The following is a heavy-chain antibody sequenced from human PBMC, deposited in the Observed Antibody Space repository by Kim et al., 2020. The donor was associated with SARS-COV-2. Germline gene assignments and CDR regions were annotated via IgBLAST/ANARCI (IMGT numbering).Heavy chain of an antibody. J-gene: IGHJ6*02. CDR1: GFTFSSYA. V-gene: IGHV3-64D*06. Sequence: GGSLRLSCSASGFTFSSYAMHWVRQAPGKGLEYVSAISSNGGSTYYADSVKGRFTISRDNSKNTLYLQMSSLRAEDTAVYYCVTRDGVGYSSSSFYYYYGMDVWGQGTTVTVSS. CDR2: ISSNGGST. D-gene: IGHD6-6*01. CDR3: VTRDGVGYSSSSFYYYYGMDV.